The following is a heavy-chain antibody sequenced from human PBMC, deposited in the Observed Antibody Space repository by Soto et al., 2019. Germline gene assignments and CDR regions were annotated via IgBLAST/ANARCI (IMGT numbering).Heavy chain of an antibody. Sequence: GESLKNSCKGSGYSFTSYWISWVRQMPGKGLECMGRIDPSDSYTNYSPSFQGHVTISADKSISTAYLQWSSLKASDTAMYYCARPFYCSSTSCYESGYGMDVWGQGTTVTVSS. CDR2: IDPSDSYT. J-gene: IGHJ6*02. CDR1: GYSFTSYW. V-gene: IGHV5-10-1*01. CDR3: ARPFYCSSTSCYESGYGMDV. D-gene: IGHD2-2*01.